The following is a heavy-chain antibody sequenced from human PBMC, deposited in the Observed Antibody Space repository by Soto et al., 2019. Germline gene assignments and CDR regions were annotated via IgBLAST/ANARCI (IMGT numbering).Heavy chain of an antibody. D-gene: IGHD5-18*01. CDR2: IKSKTDGGTT. V-gene: IGHV3-15*07. CDR1: GFTFSNAW. J-gene: IGHJ4*02. Sequence: EVQLVESGGGLVKPGGSLRLSCAASGFTFSNAWMNWVRQAPGKGLEWVGRIKSKTDGGTTDYAAPVKGRFTISRDDSKNTLYLQRNSLKTEDKAVYYCTTDGGNTAMVDYWGQGTLVTVPS. CDR3: TTDGGNTAMVDY.